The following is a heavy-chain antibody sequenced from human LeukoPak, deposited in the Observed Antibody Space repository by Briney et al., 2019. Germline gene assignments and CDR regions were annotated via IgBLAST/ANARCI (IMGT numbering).Heavy chain of an antibody. D-gene: IGHD4-11*01. J-gene: IGHJ5*01. Sequence: GGSLRLSCAASGFTFSSYWMHWVRQAPGKGLEWVSAISGSGVNTYYADSVRGRFTISRDNSKTTLFLQMNSLRAEDTAVYYCAKDLHDYGNYVGWFDSWGQGTLVTVSS. CDR2: ISGSGVNT. CDR1: GFTFSSYW. CDR3: AKDLHDYGNYVGWFDS. V-gene: IGHV3-23*01.